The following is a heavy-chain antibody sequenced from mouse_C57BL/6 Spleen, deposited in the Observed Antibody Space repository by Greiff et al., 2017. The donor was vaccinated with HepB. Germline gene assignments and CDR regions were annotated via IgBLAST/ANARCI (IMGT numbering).Heavy chain of an antibody. V-gene: IGHV1-50*01. CDR1: GYTFTSYW. D-gene: IGHD3-2*02. CDR3: ARWDSGYGAY. J-gene: IGHJ3*01. Sequence: VQLQQPGAELVKPGASVKLSCKASGYTFTSYWMQWVKQRPGQGLEWIGEIDPSDSYTNYNQKFKGKATLTVDTSSSTAYMQLSSLTSEDSAVYYCARWDSGYGAYWGQGTLVTVSA. CDR2: IDPSDSYT.